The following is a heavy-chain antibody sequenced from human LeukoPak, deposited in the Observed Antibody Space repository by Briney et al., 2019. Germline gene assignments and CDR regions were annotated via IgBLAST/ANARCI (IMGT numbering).Heavy chain of an antibody. CDR1: GFTFSSYP. CDR3: ARAPRPAAYFDY. V-gene: IGHV3-30-3*01. J-gene: IGHJ4*02. Sequence: GRSLRLSCAASGFTFSSYPIQWVRQAPGKGLEWVAVISYDGTNKYYADSVKGRFTISRDNSKNTLYLQMNSLRAEDTAVYYCARAPRPAAYFDYWGQGTLVTVSS. CDR2: ISYDGTNK.